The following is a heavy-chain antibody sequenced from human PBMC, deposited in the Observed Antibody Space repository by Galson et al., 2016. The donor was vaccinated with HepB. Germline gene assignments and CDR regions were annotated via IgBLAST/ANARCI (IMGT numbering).Heavy chain of an antibody. V-gene: IGHV1-2*06. CDR2: INPDSGGT. Sequence: SVKVSCKASGYAFNAFYIHWVRQAPGQGLEWMGRINPDSGGTNYAHKFQGRVTMTRDTSIRTAYMELSSLRSDDTAVYFCVRDRRPVARQYSWFDPWGQGTRVTVSS. CDR1: GYAFNAFY. D-gene: IGHD6-6*01. J-gene: IGHJ5*02. CDR3: VRDRRPVARQYSWFDP.